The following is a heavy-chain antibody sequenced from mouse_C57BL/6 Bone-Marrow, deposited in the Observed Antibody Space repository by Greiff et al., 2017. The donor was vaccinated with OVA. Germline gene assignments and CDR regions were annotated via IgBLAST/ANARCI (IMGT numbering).Heavy chain of an antibody. CDR3: ARRGSNYGEAMDY. CDR2: IYPGSGIP. Sequence: VQLQESGAELVRPGASVKLSCKASGYPFTDYYINWVKQRPGQGLEWIARIYPGSGIPYYIEKFMGKATLTAEKSSSTAYMQLSRLTSEDSAVYFCARRGSNYGEAMDYWGQGTSVTVSS. CDR1: GYPFTDYY. D-gene: IGHD2-5*01. V-gene: IGHV1-76*01. J-gene: IGHJ4*01.